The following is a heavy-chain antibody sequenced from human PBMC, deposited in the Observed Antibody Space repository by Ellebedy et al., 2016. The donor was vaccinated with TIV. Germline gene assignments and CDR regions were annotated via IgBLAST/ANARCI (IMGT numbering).Heavy chain of an antibody. J-gene: IGHJ4*02. V-gene: IGHV4-4*02. Sequence: MPSETLSLTCVVSGDSISSSNWWSGVRQPPGKGLEWIGEIYHSGSTNDNPSLKSRVTTSVDKSKNQFSLKVSSVTAADTAVYYCARGRNSGTYLSLDYWGQGTLVTVSS. CDR1: GDSISSSNW. D-gene: IGHD1-26*01. CDR2: IYHSGST. CDR3: ARGRNSGTYLSLDY.